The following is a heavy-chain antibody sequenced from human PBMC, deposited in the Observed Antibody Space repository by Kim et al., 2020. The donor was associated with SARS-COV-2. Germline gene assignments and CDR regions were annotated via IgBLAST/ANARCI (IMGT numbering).Heavy chain of an antibody. V-gene: IGHV3-21*01. CDR2: ISSSSSYV. CDR3: ARRIGAAAATVGYFDL. J-gene: IGHJ2*01. D-gene: IGHD6-25*01. Sequence: GGSLRLSCAASGFSFSSYNMNWFRQAPGKGLEWVSSISSSSSYVSYADSLKGRFTISRDNAQHALYLQMDSLRAEDTAVYYCARRIGAAAATVGYFDLWGRGSLVTVSS. CDR1: GFSFSSYN.